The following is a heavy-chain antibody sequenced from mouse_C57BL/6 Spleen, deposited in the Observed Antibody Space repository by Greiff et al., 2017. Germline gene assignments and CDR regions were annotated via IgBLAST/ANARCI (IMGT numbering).Heavy chain of an antibody. CDR2: IYPGSGST. J-gene: IGHJ4*01. Sequence: VQLQQPGAELVKPGASVKMSCKASGYTFTSYWITWVKQRPGQGLEWIGDIYPGSGSTNYNEKFKSKATLTVDTSSSTAYMQLSSLTSEDSAVYYCARSQALDYYAMDYWGQGTSVTVSS. CDR1: GYTFTSYW. D-gene: IGHD3-2*02. V-gene: IGHV1-55*01. CDR3: ARSQALDYYAMDY.